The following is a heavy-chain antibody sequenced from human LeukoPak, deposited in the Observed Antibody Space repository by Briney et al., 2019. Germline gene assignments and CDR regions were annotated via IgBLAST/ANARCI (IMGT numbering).Heavy chain of an antibody. D-gene: IGHD1-26*01. CDR3: AKKGSGSYYYFDY. J-gene: IGHJ4*02. Sequence: GGSLRLSCAASGFTFSSYGMHWVRQAPGKGLEWVAVIWYDGSNKYYADSVKGRFTISRDNSKNTLYLQMNSLRAEDTAVYYCAKKGSGSYYYFDYWGQGTLVTVSS. CDR2: IWYDGSNK. CDR1: GFTFSSYG. V-gene: IGHV3-33*06.